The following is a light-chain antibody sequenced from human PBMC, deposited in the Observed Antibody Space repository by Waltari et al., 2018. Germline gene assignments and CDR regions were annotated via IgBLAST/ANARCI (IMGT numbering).Light chain of an antibody. CDR2: DVS. CDR1: SSDVGGYNY. Sequence: QSALTQPASVSGSPGQSITISCTGTSSDVGGYNYASWYQQHPGNVPKLMIYDVSNRPSEISNRFSGSKSGNTASLTISGLQADDEADYYCCSYTTSSTYVFGPGTKVTVL. V-gene: IGLV2-14*01. J-gene: IGLJ1*01. CDR3: CSYTTSSTYV.